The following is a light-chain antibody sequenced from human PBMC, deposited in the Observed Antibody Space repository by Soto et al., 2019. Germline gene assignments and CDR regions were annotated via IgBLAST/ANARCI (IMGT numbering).Light chain of an antibody. CDR2: GAS. Sequence: EIVLTQSPGTLSLSPWERATLSCRASQSVSSSYLAWYQQKAGQAPRLLIYGASSRATGIPDRFSGSGSGTDFTLTISRLEPEDFAVYYCQQYDSWTFGQGTKVDIK. CDR1: QSVSSSY. CDR3: QQYDSWT. V-gene: IGKV3-20*01. J-gene: IGKJ1*01.